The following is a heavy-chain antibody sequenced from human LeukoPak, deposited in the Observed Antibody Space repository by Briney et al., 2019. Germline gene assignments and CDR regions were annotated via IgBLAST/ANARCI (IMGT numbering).Heavy chain of an antibody. CDR1: GFTFSSYS. V-gene: IGHV3-21*01. D-gene: IGHD6-6*01. Sequence: GGSLRLSCAASGFTFSSYSMNWVRQAPGKGLEWVSSISSSSNFIYYADSVKGRFTISRDNAKNSLYLQMNSLRAEDTAVYYCARDEYSSSSGVRFFDYWGQGTLVTVSS. J-gene: IGHJ4*02. CDR2: ISSSSNFI. CDR3: ARDEYSSSSGVRFFDY.